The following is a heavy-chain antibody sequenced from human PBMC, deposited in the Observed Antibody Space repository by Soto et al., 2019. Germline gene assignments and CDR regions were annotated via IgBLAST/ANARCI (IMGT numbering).Heavy chain of an antibody. CDR2: ISAYNGNT. V-gene: IGHV1-18*01. D-gene: IGHD6-19*01. CDR1: GYTFTSYG. Sequence: ASVKVSCKASGYTFTSYGISWVRQAPGQGLEWMGWISAYNGNTNYAQKLQGRVTMTTDTSTSTAYMELRSLRSDDTAVYYCARTGSNYSRGWSFDYRGQGTLVTVSS. J-gene: IGHJ4*02. CDR3: ARTGSNYSRGWSFDY.